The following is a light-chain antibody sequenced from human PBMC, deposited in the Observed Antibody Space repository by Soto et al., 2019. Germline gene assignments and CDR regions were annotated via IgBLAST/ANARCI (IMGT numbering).Light chain of an antibody. CDR1: QTVINY. Sequence: EIVLTQSPATLSLSPGERATLSCRASQTVINYLAWYQHKPGQAPRLLIYDASNRATGVPARFSGSGSGTDFTLTISSLEPEDFAVYYCQQRIDRGSFGPGTRLDLK. J-gene: IGKJ3*01. CDR2: DAS. V-gene: IGKV3-11*01. CDR3: QQRIDRGS.